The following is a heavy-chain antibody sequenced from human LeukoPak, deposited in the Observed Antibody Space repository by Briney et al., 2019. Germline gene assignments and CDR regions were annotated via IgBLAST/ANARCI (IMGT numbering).Heavy chain of an antibody. CDR2: ISGSGGST. D-gene: IGHD3-10*01. V-gene: IGHV3-23*01. CDR1: GFTFSSYA. Sequence: GGSLRLSCAASGFTFSSYAMSWVRQAPGKGLEWVSAISGSGGSTYYADSVKGRFTISRDNSKNTLYLQMNSLRAEDTAVYYCAKRKTPYGSGSYSVDYWGQGTLVTVSS. J-gene: IGHJ4*02. CDR3: AKRKTPYGSGSYSVDY.